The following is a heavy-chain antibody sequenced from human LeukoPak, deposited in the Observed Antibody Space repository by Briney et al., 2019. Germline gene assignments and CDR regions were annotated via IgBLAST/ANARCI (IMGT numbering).Heavy chain of an antibody. Sequence: PGRSLGLSCAASGFTFDDYAMHWVRQAPGKGLEWVSGISWNSGSIGYADSVKGRFTISRDNAKNSLYLQMNSLRAEDTALYYCAKDLAAAVTGGFDYWGQGTLVTVSS. CDR2: ISWNSGSI. CDR1: GFTFDDYA. V-gene: IGHV3-9*01. J-gene: IGHJ4*02. CDR3: AKDLAAAVTGGFDY. D-gene: IGHD6-13*01.